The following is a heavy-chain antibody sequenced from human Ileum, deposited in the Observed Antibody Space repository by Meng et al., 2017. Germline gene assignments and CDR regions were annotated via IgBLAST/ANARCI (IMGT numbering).Heavy chain of an antibody. CDR3: ARHRVSWSAGTSFYY. CDR1: GFPFGTYS. D-gene: IGHD3-10*01. V-gene: IGHV3-21*04. Sequence: EVQLVESGGGQVKPGGSLRLSCSASGFPFGTYSFSWVRQAPGKGLEWVASINPNSASILYGDSVRGRYTISRDNAKNSLHLQMNDLRAEDSAVYYCARHRVSWSAGTSFYYWGEGTLVTVSS. CDR2: INPNSASI. J-gene: IGHJ4*02.